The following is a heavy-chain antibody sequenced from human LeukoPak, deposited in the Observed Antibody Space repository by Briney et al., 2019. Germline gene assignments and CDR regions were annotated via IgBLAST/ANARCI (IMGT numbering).Heavy chain of an antibody. V-gene: IGHV4-59*01. CDR3: AGWVAVAGAGGDAFDI. Sequence: PSETLSLTCTVSGGSISSYYWSWIRQPPGKGLEWIGYIYYSGSTNHNPSLKSRVTISVDTSKNQFSLKLSSVTAADTAVYYCAGWVAVAGAGGDAFDIWGQGTMVTVSS. CDR2: IYYSGST. D-gene: IGHD6-19*01. CDR1: GGSISSYY. J-gene: IGHJ3*02.